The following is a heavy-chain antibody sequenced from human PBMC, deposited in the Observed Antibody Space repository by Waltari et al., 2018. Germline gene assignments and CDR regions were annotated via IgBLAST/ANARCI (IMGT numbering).Heavy chain of an antibody. CDR1: GGTFSSYA. V-gene: IGHV1-69*05. J-gene: IGHJ4*02. CDR3: ASAYYYDSSGYDY. D-gene: IGHD3-22*01. Sequence: QVQLVQSGAEVKKPGSSVKVSCKASGGTFSSYAISWVRQDPGQGLEWMGGIIPICCTANYAQKFQGRVTITTDESTSTSYMELSILRSEDTAVYYCASAYYYDSSGYDYWGQGTLVTVSS. CDR2: IIPICCTA.